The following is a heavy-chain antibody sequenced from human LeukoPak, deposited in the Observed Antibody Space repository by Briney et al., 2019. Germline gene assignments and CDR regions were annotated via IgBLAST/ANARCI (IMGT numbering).Heavy chain of an antibody. Sequence: GGSLRLSYAASGFTFSSYAMHWVRQAPGKGLEWVAVISYDGSNKYYADSVKGRFTISRDNSKNTLYLQMNSLRAEDTAVYYCARDLAYCGGDCYPLYYYYGMDVWGQGTTVTVSS. CDR2: ISYDGSNK. CDR3: ARDLAYCGGDCYPLYYYYGMDV. V-gene: IGHV3-30*04. J-gene: IGHJ6*02. CDR1: GFTFSSYA. D-gene: IGHD2-21*02.